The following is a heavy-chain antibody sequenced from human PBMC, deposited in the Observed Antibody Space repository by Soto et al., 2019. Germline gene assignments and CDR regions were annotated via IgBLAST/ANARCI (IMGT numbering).Heavy chain of an antibody. D-gene: IGHD6-13*01. CDR2: IYSSGTT. J-gene: IGHJ4*02. CDR3: ARCLKYSSPDY. Sequence: SDTLSLTCTVSGGSINYYYWSWLRQPPGKGLEWIGYIYSSGTTNYNPSLKSRVTISVDTSKNQFSLRLSSVTAADTAVYYCARCLKYSSPDYWGQGTLVTVSS. V-gene: IGHV4-59*01. CDR1: GGSINYYY.